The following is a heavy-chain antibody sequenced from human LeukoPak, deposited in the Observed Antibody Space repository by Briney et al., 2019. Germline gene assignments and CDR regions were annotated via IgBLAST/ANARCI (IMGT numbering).Heavy chain of an antibody. CDR1: GFAFSSYW. CDR3: ARDDCSSTSCEESWFDP. J-gene: IGHJ5*02. D-gene: IGHD2-2*01. CDR2: INSDGSST. Sequence: PGGSLRLSCAASGFAFSSYWMHWVRQAPGKGLVWVSRINSDGSSTSYADSVKGRFTISRDNAKNTLYLQMNSLRAEDTAVYYCARDDCSSTSCEESWFDPWGQGTLVTVSS. V-gene: IGHV3-74*01.